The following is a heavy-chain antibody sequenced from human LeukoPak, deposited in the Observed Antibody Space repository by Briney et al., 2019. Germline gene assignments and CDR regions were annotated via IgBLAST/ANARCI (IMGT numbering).Heavy chain of an antibody. CDR2: IYHSGST. CDR1: GSSISSSNW. D-gene: IGHD5-18*01. J-gene: IGHJ4*02. CDR3: AREIRGYSYVALDY. Sequence: PSETLSLTCAVSGSSISSSNWWSWVRQPPGKGPEWIGEIYHSGSTNYNPSLKSRVTISVDKSKNQFSLKLSSVPAADTAVYYCAREIRGYSYVALDYWGQGTLVTVSS. V-gene: IGHV4-4*02.